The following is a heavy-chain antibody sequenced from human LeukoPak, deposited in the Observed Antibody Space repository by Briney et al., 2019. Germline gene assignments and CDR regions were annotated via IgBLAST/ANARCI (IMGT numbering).Heavy chain of an antibody. CDR3: ARDAYYYDSSGYFFDP. CDR2: TSYRSKWYN. D-gene: IGHD3-22*01. Sequence: SQTLSLTCAISGDSVSSDSAAWNWIRQSPSRGLEWLGRTSYRSKWYNDYAVSVKSRITINPDTSKNQFSLQLNSVTPEDTAVYYCARDAYYYDSSGYFFDPWGQGTLVTVSS. CDR1: GDSVSSDSAA. V-gene: IGHV6-1*01. J-gene: IGHJ5*02.